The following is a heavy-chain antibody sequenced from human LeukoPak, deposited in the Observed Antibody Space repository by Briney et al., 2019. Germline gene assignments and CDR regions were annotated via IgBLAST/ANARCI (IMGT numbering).Heavy chain of an antibody. CDR2: ISSSSYI. V-gene: IGHV3-21*01. CDR1: GFTFSSYS. J-gene: IGHJ5*02. CDR3: ARDLGKGVVPFNWFDP. D-gene: IGHD2-2*01. Sequence: SGGSLRLSCAASGFTFSSYSMNWVRQAPGKGLEWVSSISSSSYIYYADSVKGRFTISRDNAKNSLYLQMDSLRAEDTAVYYCARDLGKGVVPFNWFDPWGQGTLVTVSS.